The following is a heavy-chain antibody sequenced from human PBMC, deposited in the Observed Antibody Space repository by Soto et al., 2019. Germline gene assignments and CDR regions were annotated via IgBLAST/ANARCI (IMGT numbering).Heavy chain of an antibody. V-gene: IGHV1-3*01. CDR2: IHAGNGNT. D-gene: IGHD2-8*02. CDR3: ARPCTGGTCFHLDY. CDR1: GYPFTRFA. Sequence: ASVKVSCKASGYPFTRFAMHWVRQAPGQRLEWMGWIHAGNGNTKYSQKFQGRVTFTRDTSASTGYMEVSSLRSEDTVVYYCARPCTGGTCFHLDYWGQGTQVTVSS. J-gene: IGHJ4*02.